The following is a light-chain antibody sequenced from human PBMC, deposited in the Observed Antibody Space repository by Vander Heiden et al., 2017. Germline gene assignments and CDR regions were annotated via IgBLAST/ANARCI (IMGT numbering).Light chain of an antibody. CDR3: QSYDSSLSGSRVV. Sequence: QSVLTQPPSVSGAPGQRVTIFCTGSRSNIGAGYDVHWYQQLPGTAPKLLIYGNNNRPSGVPDRFSGSKSGTSASLAITGLQPEDEADYYCQSYDSSLSGSRVVFGGGTKLTVL. J-gene: IGLJ2*01. CDR1: RSNIGAGYD. V-gene: IGLV1-40*01. CDR2: GNN.